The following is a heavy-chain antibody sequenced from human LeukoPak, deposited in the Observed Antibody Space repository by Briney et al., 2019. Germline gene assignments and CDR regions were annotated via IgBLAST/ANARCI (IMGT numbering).Heavy chain of an antibody. CDR2: ISGSSTYI. CDR3: ARIMVRGGYYFDY. CDR1: GFTFRGHG. Sequence: PGGSLRLSCAASGFTFRGHGMSWVRQAPGKGLEWVSSISGSSTYIYYADSVKGRFSISRDNAKNSLYLQMNSLRAEDTAVYYCARIMVRGGYYFDYWGQGTLVTVSS. D-gene: IGHD3-10*01. J-gene: IGHJ4*02. V-gene: IGHV3-21*01.